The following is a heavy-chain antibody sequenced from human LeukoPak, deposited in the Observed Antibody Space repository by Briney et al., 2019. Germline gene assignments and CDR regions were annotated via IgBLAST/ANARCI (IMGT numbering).Heavy chain of an antibody. Sequence: GVSLRLSCAASGFTFSSYGMHWVRQAPGKGLEWVAVIWYDGSNKYYADSVKGRFTISRDNSKNTLYLQMNSLRAEDTAVYYCARDRIGWYLDYWGQGTLVTVSS. V-gene: IGHV3-33*01. CDR3: ARDRIGWYLDY. J-gene: IGHJ4*02. CDR2: IWYDGSNK. D-gene: IGHD6-19*01. CDR1: GFTFSSYG.